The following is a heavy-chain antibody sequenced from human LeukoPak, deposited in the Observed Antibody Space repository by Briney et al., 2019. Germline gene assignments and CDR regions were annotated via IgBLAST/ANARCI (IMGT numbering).Heavy chain of an antibody. CDR3: ARLAYGSGTLDY. Sequence: SETLSLTCTVSGGSISNYYWSWIRQPPGKGLEWIGYISYTGSTNYNPSFKSRVTISVDTSKNQFSLKLSSVTAADTAVYYCARLAYGSGTLDYWGQGTLVTVSS. CDR2: ISYTGST. V-gene: IGHV4-59*08. CDR1: GGSISNYY. J-gene: IGHJ4*02. D-gene: IGHD3-10*01.